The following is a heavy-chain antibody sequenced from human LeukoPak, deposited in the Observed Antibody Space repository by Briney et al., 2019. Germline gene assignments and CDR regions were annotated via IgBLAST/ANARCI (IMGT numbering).Heavy chain of an antibody. CDR2: NYYGGST. CDR3: ARLGCGSSGSYP. D-gene: IGHD6-19*01. CDR1: GGSISSYY. J-gene: IGHJ4*02. V-gene: IGHV4-59*01. Sequence: KPSETLSLTCTVSGGSISSYYCSWIRQPPGKGLEWIGYNYYGGSTNYNPSLKSRVTISVDTSKNQFSLKLRSVTAADTAVYYCARLGCGSSGSYPWGQGTLVTVSS.